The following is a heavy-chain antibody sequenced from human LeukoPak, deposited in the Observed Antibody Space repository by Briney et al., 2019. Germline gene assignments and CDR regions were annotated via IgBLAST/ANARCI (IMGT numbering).Heavy chain of an antibody. CDR3: ARARRGTALDAFDI. CDR2: IKQDGSEK. Sequence: GGSLRLFCAASEITLSSYWMSWVRQAPGKGLEWVANIKQDGSEKYYVDSVKGRFTISRDNAKNSLSLQMNSLRAEDTAVYYCARARRGTALDAFDIWGQGTMVTVSS. D-gene: IGHD3-16*01. CDR1: EITLSSYW. V-gene: IGHV3-7*03. J-gene: IGHJ3*02.